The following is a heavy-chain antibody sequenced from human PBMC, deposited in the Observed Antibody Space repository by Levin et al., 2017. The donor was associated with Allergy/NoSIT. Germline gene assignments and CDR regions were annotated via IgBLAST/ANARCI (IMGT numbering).Heavy chain of an antibody. Sequence: GASVKVSCAASGFTFSSYSMNWVRQAPGKGLEWVSYISSSSSTIYYADSVKGRFTISRDNAKNSLYLQMNSLRDEDTAVYYCARDPNYYDSSGSRYGMDVWGQGTTVTVSS. D-gene: IGHD3-22*01. J-gene: IGHJ6*02. CDR2: ISSSSSTI. CDR3: ARDPNYYDSSGSRYGMDV. CDR1: GFTFSSYS. V-gene: IGHV3-48*02.